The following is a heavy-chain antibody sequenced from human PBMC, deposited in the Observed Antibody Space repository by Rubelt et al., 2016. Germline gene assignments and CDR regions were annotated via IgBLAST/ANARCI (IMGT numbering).Heavy chain of an antibody. D-gene: IGHD5-18*01. CDR3: ARVGTAMVTT. CDR2: ILPILGIA. Sequence: SWVRQAPGQGLEWMGRILPILGIANYAQKFQGRVTITADKSTSTAYMELSSLRSEDTAVYYCARVGTAMVTTWGQGTLVTVSS. J-gene: IGHJ5*02. V-gene: IGHV1-69*04.